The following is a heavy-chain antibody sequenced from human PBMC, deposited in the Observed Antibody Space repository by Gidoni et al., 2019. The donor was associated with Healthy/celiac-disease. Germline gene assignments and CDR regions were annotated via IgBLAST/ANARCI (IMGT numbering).Heavy chain of an antibody. D-gene: IGHD5-18*01. J-gene: IGHJ6*02. Sequence: MNPNSGNTGYAQKFQGRVTMTRNTSISTAYMELSSLRSEDTAVYYCARGQNRIHSVWSVKYYYYYYGMDVWGQGTTVTVSS. CDR2: MNPNSGNT. CDR3: ARGQNRIHSVWSVKYYYYYYGMDV. V-gene: IGHV1-8*01.